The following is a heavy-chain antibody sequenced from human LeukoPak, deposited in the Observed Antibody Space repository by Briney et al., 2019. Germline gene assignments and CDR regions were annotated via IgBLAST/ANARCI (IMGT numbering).Heavy chain of an antibody. J-gene: IGHJ6*03. Sequence: SGGSLRLSWAASGFTFSSYWMHWVRQAPGKGLVWVSRINSDGSSTSYADSVKGRFTISRDNAKNTLYLQMNSLRAEDTAVYYCARLLYYYYMDVWGKGTTVTVSS. CDR3: ARLLYYYYMDV. CDR2: INSDGSST. V-gene: IGHV3-74*01. CDR1: GFTFSSYW. D-gene: IGHD1-26*01.